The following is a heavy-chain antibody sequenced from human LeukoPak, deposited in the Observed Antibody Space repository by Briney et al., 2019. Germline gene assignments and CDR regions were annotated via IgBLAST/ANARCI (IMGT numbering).Heavy chain of an antibody. CDR2: IIPIFGTT. CDR1: GGTFNSYA. Sequence: SVKVSCKASGGTFNSYAISWVRQAPGQGLEWMGGIIPIFGTTNYARKFRGRVTLTADKSTRTAYMELSSLRSEDTAVYYCAIWTTDTAMADYWGQGTLVTVSS. D-gene: IGHD5-18*01. CDR3: AIWTTDTAMADY. V-gene: IGHV1-69*06. J-gene: IGHJ4*02.